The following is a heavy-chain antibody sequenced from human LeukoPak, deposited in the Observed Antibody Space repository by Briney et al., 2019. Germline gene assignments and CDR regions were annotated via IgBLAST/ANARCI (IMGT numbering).Heavy chain of an antibody. D-gene: IGHD3-22*01. Sequence: PGRSLRLSCAASGFTFSYSALHWVRQAPGKGLEWVAVISYDGTNKYYADSVKGRFTISRDNSKNTLYLQMNSLGAEDTAVYYCARAKIDSGGYYLYYFDHWGQGTLVTVSS. J-gene: IGHJ4*02. CDR3: ARAKIDSGGYYLYYFDH. CDR2: ISYDGTNK. CDR1: GFTFSYSA. V-gene: IGHV3-30-3*01.